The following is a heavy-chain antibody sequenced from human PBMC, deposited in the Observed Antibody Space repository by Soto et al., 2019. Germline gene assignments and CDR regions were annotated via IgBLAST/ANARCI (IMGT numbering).Heavy chain of an antibody. D-gene: IGHD6-6*01. Sequence: GASVKVSCKASGGTFSSYAISWVRQAPGQGLEWMGGIIPIFGTANYAQKFQGRVTITADESTSTAYMELSSLRSEDTAVYYCAREXYEGSSTFYYYYYGMDVWGQGTTVTVSS. V-gene: IGHV1-69*13. CDR1: GGTFSSYA. CDR3: AREXYEGSSTFYYYYYGMDV. J-gene: IGHJ6*02. CDR2: IIPIFGTA.